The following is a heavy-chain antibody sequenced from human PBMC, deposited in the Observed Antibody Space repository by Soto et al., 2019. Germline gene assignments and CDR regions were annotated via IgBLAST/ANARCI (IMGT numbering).Heavy chain of an antibody. J-gene: IGHJ4*02. D-gene: IGHD4-17*01. V-gene: IGHV2-5*02. Sequence: QITLKESGPTLVKPTQTLTLTCTFSGFSLSTSGVGVGWIRQPPGKALEWLALIYWDVDKRYSPSLKSRLTITKDPSKKQVVLTMTNMDPVDTATYYCAHRHQLRGSFDYWGQGTLVTVSS. CDR3: AHRHQLRGSFDY. CDR1: GFSLSTSGVG. CDR2: IYWDVDK.